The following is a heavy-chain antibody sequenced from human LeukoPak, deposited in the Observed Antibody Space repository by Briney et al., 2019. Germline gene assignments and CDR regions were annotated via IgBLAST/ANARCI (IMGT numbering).Heavy chain of an antibody. J-gene: IGHJ4*02. D-gene: IGHD3-16*01. CDR1: GYTFTGYY. V-gene: IGHV1-2*06. CDR2: INPNSGGT. CDR3: ARDQDSMTTCDY. Sequence: ASVKVSCXASGYTFTGYYMHWVRQAPGQGLEWMGRINPNSGGTNYAQKFQGRVTMTRDTSISTAYMELSRLRSDDTAVYYCARDQDSMTTCDYWGQGTLVTVSS.